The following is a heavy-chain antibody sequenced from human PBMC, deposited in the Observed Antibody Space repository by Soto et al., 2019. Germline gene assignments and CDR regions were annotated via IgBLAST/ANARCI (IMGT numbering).Heavy chain of an antibody. Sequence: GASVKVSCKASGYTFTGYYMHWVRQAPGQGLEWMGWINPNSGGTNYAQKFQGWVTMTRDTSISTAYMELSRLRSDDTAVYYCARVAPSHSKGNWFDPWGQGTLVPSPQ. CDR3: ARVAPSHSKGNWFDP. D-gene: IGHD2-15*01. V-gene: IGHV1-2*04. CDR1: GYTFTGYY. CDR2: INPNSGGT. J-gene: IGHJ5*02.